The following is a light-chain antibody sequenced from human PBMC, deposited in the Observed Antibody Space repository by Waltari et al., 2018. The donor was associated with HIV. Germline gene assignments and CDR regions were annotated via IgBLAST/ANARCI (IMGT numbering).Light chain of an antibody. CDR2: AAS. CDR3: LQHNSDPRT. CDR1: QGIRNA. V-gene: IGKV1-17*01. J-gene: IGKJ1*01. Sequence: DIQMTQSPSSLSASVGDRVTITCRASQGIRNALGWYQQKPGKAPKRLIYAASSLQSGGPSRFSGSGSGTEFTLTISSLQPEDFATYYCLQHNSDPRTFGQGTKVEIK.